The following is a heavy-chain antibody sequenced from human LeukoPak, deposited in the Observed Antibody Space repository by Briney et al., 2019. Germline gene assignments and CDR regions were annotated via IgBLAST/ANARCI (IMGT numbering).Heavy chain of an antibody. D-gene: IGHD3-10*01. CDR2: IYSGGRT. V-gene: IGHV3-53*01. Sequence: GGALRLSCASSGFTVSSNYMSWVRQAPGKGLDGVAVIYSGGRTYYAASVKGRFTISRDHSKTTLYLQMNSLSAEDTAVYYCSSMVRGVNYYFDYWGQGTLVTVSS. J-gene: IGHJ4*02. CDR1: GFTVSSNY. CDR3: SSMVRGVNYYFDY.